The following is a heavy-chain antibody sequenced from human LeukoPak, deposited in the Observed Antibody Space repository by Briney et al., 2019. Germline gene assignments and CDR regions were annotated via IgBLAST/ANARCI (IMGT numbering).Heavy chain of an antibody. D-gene: IGHD3-16*01. Sequence: PGGSLRLSCVASGFTFSSHGMNWVRQTPGKGLAWIPYIGSGSRVIHYADSVRGRFTISRDDVKNSLYLQMNSLRDDDTAVYYCARAPPRGTDNWFDSWGQGTMVTVSS. CDR3: ARAPPRGTDNWFDS. CDR2: IGSGSRVI. J-gene: IGHJ5*01. V-gene: IGHV3-48*02. CDR1: GFTFSSHG.